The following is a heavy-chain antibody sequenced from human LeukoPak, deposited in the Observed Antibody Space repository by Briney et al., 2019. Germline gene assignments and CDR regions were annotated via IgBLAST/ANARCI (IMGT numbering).Heavy chain of an antibody. V-gene: IGHV3-74*01. Sequence: GGSLRLSCAASGFTFSSYWMHWVRQAPGKGLVWVSRINSDGSSTSYADSVKGRFTISRDNAKNTLYLQMNSLRAEDTAVYYCARAGGTTGSPWNYYGMDVWGQGTTVTVSS. J-gene: IGHJ6*02. CDR2: INSDGSST. D-gene: IGHD2-15*01. CDR1: GFTFSSYW. CDR3: ARAGGTTGSPWNYYGMDV.